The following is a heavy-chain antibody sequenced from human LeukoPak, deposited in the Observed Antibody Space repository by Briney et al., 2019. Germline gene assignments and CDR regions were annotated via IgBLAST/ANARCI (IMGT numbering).Heavy chain of an antibody. CDR1: GFTFRIYG. CDR3: AKNRRASGDYAGAFDY. J-gene: IGHJ4*02. Sequence: GGSLRLSCAAYGFTFRIYGIHWVRQAPGKGLEWVAFIGYDRNSKHYADSVKGRFTISGDNSKNTLYLQMNSLRTEDTAVYYCAKNRRASGDYAGAFDYWGQGTLVTVSS. CDR2: IGYDRNSK. D-gene: IGHD4-17*01. V-gene: IGHV3-30*02.